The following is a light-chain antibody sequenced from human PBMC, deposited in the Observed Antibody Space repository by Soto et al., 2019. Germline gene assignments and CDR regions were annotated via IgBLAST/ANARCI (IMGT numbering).Light chain of an antibody. CDR2: DVW. J-gene: IGLJ1*01. Sequence: QSVLTQPASVSGSPGQSITIYCIGTGSDIGGYNYVSWYQQHPGKAPTLMIYDVWARPLGVSHRFSGSKSGNTASLTISGLQGDDGADYYCSSYTADMTYVFGTGTKGTVL. CDR1: GSDIGGYNY. V-gene: IGLV2-14*03. CDR3: SSYTADMTYV.